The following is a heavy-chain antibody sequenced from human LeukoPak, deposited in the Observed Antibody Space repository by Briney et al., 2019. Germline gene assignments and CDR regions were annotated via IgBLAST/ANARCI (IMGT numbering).Heavy chain of an antibody. J-gene: IGHJ4*02. CDR1: GYSFSDYY. V-gene: IGHV1-2*02. D-gene: IGHD3-16*02. Sequence: ASVKVSCKASGYSFSDYYLHWVRQAPGQGLEWMGWINPKSGATNYAQKFQGRVSMTRDTSISTAYMEVSRLRSDDSALYYCARLSTPNLYYFDYWGQGTLVTVSS. CDR2: INPKSGAT. CDR3: ARLSTPNLYYFDY.